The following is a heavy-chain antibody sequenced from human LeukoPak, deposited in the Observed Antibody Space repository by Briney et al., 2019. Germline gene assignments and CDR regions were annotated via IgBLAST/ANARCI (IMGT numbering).Heavy chain of an antibody. CDR2: IKSKSDGETT. D-gene: IGHD3-22*01. CDR1: GFSVTNVW. CDR3: ASSFTMIPEHY. J-gene: IGHJ4*02. Sequence: GGSLRLSCVASGFSVTNVWMTWIRQAPGKGLEWVGYIKSKSDGETTDYGASVKGRFTISRDDSKNTLYLQMNSLETEDTAVFYCASSFTMIPEHYRGQGTLVTVSS. V-gene: IGHV3-15*01.